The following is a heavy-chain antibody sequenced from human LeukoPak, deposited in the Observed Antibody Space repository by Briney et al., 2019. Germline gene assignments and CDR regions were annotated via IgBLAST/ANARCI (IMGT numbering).Heavy chain of an antibody. CDR1: GFTFSSYW. V-gene: IGHV3-7*01. CDR3: ARKYSSSWYYYYYYYMDV. CDR2: IKQDGSEK. Sequence: GGSLRLSCAASGFTFSSYWMSWVRQAPGKGLEWVANIKQDGSEKYYVDSVKGRFTISRDNAKNSLYLQMNSLRAEDTAVYYCARKYSSSWYYYYYYYMDVWGKGTTVTVSS. J-gene: IGHJ6*03. D-gene: IGHD6-13*01.